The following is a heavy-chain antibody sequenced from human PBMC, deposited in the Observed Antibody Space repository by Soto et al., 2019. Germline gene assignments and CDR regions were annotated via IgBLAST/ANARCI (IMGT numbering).Heavy chain of an antibody. V-gene: IGHV3-30*18. J-gene: IGHJ6*02. CDR1: GFTFSSYG. CDR2: ISYDGSNK. Sequence: QVQLVESGGGVVQPGRSLRLSCAASGFTFSSYGMHWVRQAPGKGLEWVAVISYDGSNKYYADSVKGRFTISRDNSKNTLYLQMNSLRAEDTAVYYCAKDQYYYDSSGYYYANYSYYGMDVWGQGTTVTVSS. D-gene: IGHD3-22*01. CDR3: AKDQYYYDSSGYYYANYSYYGMDV.